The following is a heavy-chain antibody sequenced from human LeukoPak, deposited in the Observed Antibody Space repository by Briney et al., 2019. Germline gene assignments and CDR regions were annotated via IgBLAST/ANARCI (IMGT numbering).Heavy chain of an antibody. CDR1: GFTFTNQW. CDR2: INYYGTTT. D-gene: IGHD1-26*01. J-gene: IGHJ4*02. Sequence: GGSLRLSCTASGFTFTNQWMHWVRQAPGKGLVWVSRINYYGTTTMYADSVKGRFTISRDNAKNTLYLQMNSLRAEDTAVYYCARVGQGWELLDPFFDYWGQGTLVTVSS. CDR3: ARVGQGWELLDPFFDY. V-gene: IGHV3-74*03.